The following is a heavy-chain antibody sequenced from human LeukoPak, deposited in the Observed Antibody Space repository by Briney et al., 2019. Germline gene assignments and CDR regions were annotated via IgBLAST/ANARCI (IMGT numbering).Heavy chain of an antibody. Sequence: GGSLRLSCAASGFTFSSYSMNWVRQAPGKGLEWVSLISSSRSYIYYADSVKGRFTISRGNAKNSLYLQMNSLRAEDTAVYYCARAVLYYYYGMDVWGQGTTVTVSS. J-gene: IGHJ6*02. CDR1: GFTFSSYS. V-gene: IGHV3-21*01. CDR2: ISSSRSYI. CDR3: ARAVLYYYYGMDV.